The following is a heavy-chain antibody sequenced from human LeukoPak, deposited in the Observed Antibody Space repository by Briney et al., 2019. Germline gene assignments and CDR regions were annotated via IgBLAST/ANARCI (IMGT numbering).Heavy chain of an antibody. CDR2: ISGSGGST. CDR3: AKDRSGGGSGSPYYFDY. Sequence: TGGSLRLSCAASGFTFSSYAMSWVRQAPGKGLEWVSAISGSGGSTYYADSVKGRFTISRDNSKNTPYLQMNSLRAEDTAVYYCAKDRSGGGSGSPYYFDYWGQGTLVTVSS. J-gene: IGHJ4*02. CDR1: GFTFSSYA. V-gene: IGHV3-23*01. D-gene: IGHD3-22*01.